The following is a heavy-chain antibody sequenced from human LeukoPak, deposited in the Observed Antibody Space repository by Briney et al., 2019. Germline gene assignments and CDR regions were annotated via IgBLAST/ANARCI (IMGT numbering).Heavy chain of an antibody. V-gene: IGHV1-2*02. CDR3: ARVLRRGGAFDI. D-gene: IGHD3-10*01. J-gene: IGHJ3*02. CDR1: GYTFTGYY. CDR2: INPNSGGT. Sequence: ASVKVSRKASGYTFTGYYMHWVRQAPGQGLEWMGWINPNSGGTNYAQKFQGRVTMTRDTSISTAYMELSRLRSDDTAVYYCARVLRRGGAFDIWGQGTMVTVSS.